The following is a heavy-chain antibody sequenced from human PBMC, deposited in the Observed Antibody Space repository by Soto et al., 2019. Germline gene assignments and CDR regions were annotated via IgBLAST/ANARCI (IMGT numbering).Heavy chain of an antibody. V-gene: IGHV3-30*18. D-gene: IGHD1-26*01. J-gene: IGHJ5*02. CDR1: GFTFSSYG. CDR3: GKHSPWIDL. CDR2: ISYDGSNK. Sequence: GGYLRLSCAASGFTFSSYGMHWVRQAPGKGMEWVAVISYDGSNKYYPDSVKGRFTISRDNSKTTLYLQMNSLSAEDTAVYYCGKHSPWIDLSGQGTLVTLST.